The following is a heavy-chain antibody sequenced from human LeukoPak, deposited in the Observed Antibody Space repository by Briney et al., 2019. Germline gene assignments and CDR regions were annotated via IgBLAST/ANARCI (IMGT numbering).Heavy chain of an antibody. CDR1: GFTFSSYW. CDR3: ASVFFAYGSGRHLDY. Sequence: PGGSLRLSCAASGFTFSSYWMSWVRQAPGKGLEWVANIKQDGSEKYYVDSVKGRFTISRDNAKNSLYLQMNSLRAEDTAVYYGASVFFAYGSGRHLDYWGQGTLVTVSS. CDR2: IKQDGSEK. V-gene: IGHV3-7*01. D-gene: IGHD3-10*01. J-gene: IGHJ4*02.